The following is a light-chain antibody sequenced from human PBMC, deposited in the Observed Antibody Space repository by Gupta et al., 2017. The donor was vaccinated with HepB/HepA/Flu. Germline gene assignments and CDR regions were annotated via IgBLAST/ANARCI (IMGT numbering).Light chain of an antibody. J-gene: IGLJ2*01. V-gene: IGLV3-21*03. Sequence: SLVLTQPPSVSVAPGKTARITCGGKNIANKNVYWYQHKPGQAPVLVVYDDRDRPSGIPERFSGSNSGNTATLTISRVEAGDEADYYCQVWDTTGDHHVVFGGGSKLTVL. CDR1: NIANKN. CDR3: QVWDTTGDHHVV. CDR2: DDR.